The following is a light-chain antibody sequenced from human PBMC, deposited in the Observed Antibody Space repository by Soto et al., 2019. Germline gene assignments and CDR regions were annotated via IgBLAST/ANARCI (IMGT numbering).Light chain of an antibody. CDR3: HQYSGPQYT. Sequence: EIVLTQSPGTLSLSPGERVTLSCRASQSVSSSYLGWFQQRPGQAPRLLIYDTSNRATGIPDRFSGSGSGTDFSLTISRLEPEDFAVYYCHQYSGPQYTVGQGTKLEIK. V-gene: IGKV3-20*01. CDR2: DTS. CDR1: QSVSSSY. J-gene: IGKJ2*01.